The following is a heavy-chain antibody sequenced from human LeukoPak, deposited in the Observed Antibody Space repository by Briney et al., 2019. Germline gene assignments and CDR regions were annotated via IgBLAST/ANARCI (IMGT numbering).Heavy chain of an antibody. CDR2: LSASDGNT. J-gene: IGHJ3*02. CDR3: AKTRNHAFDI. D-gene: IGHD1-14*01. V-gene: IGHV1-18*01. Sequence: ASVKVSCRASGYTFTSYGISWVREPPGRGLGWMGWLSASDGNTNYAQKLQGRVTMTTDTSTSTVYMELRSLRSDDTAVYYCAKTRNHAFDIWGQGTMVTVSS. CDR1: GYTFTSYG.